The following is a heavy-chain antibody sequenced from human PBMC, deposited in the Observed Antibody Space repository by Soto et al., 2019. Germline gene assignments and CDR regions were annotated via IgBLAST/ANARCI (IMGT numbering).Heavy chain of an antibody. CDR1: GYSFTSYW. V-gene: IGHV5-10-1*01. D-gene: IGHD2-2*01. J-gene: IGHJ4*02. CDR2: IDPSDSYT. CDR3: ATRPIVVVPAANDEFDY. Sequence: PGESLKISCKGSGYSFTSYWISWVRQMPGKGLEWMGRIDPSDSYTNYSPSFQGHVTISADKSISTAYLQWSSLKASDTAMYYCATRPIVVVPAANDEFDYWGQGTLVTVSS.